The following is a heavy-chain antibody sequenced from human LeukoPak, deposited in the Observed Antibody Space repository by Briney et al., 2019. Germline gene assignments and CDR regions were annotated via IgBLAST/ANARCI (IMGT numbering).Heavy chain of an antibody. CDR2: MFHSGST. J-gene: IGHJ3*02. CDR1: GYSISIGFY. Sequence: SETLSLTCTVSGYSISIGFYWGWIRQPPGKGLEWIGSMFHSGSTYYNPSLKSRVTISVDTSKKQFSLKLNSVTAADTAVYYCARANYYDTSGYSRGAFDIWGQGTMVTVSS. CDR3: ARANYYDTSGYSRGAFDI. V-gene: IGHV4-38-2*02. D-gene: IGHD3-22*01.